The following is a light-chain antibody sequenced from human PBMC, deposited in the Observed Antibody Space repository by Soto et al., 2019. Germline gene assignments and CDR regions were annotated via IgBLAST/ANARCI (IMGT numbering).Light chain of an antibody. V-gene: IGKV3-11*01. CDR3: QQRSSWPLT. CDR1: QSVGSY. J-gene: IGKJ4*01. Sequence: IVLTQSPATLSLSPGERATLSCRASQSVGSYFAWYQQKPGQAPRLLIYSRATGIPARFSGSGSGTDFTLTISSLEPEDFAVYFCQQRSSWPLTFGGGTKV.